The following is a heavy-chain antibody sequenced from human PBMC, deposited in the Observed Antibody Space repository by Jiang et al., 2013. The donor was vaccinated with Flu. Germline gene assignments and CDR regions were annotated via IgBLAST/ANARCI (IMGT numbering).Heavy chain of an antibody. CDR1: GASFSSYA. CDR3: ARGRYSGQDFGLIDY. Sequence: QLVESGAEVKKPGSSVKVSCKASGASFSSYAIIWVRQAPGQGPEWMGGLITTLGIEKYAQRFQGRLSISADKSTSTAYMELSRLRSDDTAVYYCARGRYSGQDFGLIDYWGQGTLVTVSS. J-gene: IGHJ4*02. V-gene: IGHV1-69*10. D-gene: IGHD5-12*01. CDR2: LITTLGIE.